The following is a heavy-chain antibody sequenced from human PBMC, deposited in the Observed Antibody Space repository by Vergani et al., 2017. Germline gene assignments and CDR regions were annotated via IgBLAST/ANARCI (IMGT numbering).Heavy chain of an antibody. J-gene: IGHJ6*02. CDR1: GFTFDDYA. Sequence: EVQLVESGGGVVQPGGSLRLSCAASGFTFDDYAMHWVRQAPGKGLEWVSLISGDGGSTYYADSVKGRFTISRDNSKNSLYLQMNSLRTEDTALYYCALIAARRHYYGMDVWGQGTTVTVSS. V-gene: IGHV3-43*02. CDR2: ISGDGGST. CDR3: ALIAARRHYYGMDV. D-gene: IGHD6-6*01.